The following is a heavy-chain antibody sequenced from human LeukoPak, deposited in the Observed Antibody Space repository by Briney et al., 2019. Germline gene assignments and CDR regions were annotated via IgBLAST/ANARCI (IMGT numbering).Heavy chain of an antibody. J-gene: IGHJ5*02. CDR1: GGTFSSYT. CDR3: ARDMVPAAIDVVRFDP. CDR2: IIPILGIA. Sequence: SSVKVSCKASGGTFSSYTISWVRQAPGQGLEWMGRIIPILGIANYAQKFQGRVTITADKSTSTAYMELSSLISEDTAVYYCARDMVPAAIDVVRFDPWGQGTLVTVSS. V-gene: IGHV1-69*04. D-gene: IGHD2-2*02.